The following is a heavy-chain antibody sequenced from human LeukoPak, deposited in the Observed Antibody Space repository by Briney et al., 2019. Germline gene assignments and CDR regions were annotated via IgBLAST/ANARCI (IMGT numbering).Heavy chain of an antibody. Sequence: PGGSLRLSCAASGFTFSYYGMNWVRQAPGKGLEWVSYISSSRSSVYYADSVQGRFSISRDNANSSLYLQMNSLRVEDTAVYYCARDGYNGSYSPRYFDLWGRGSLVTVSS. D-gene: IGHD1-26*01. V-gene: IGHV3-48*04. CDR2: ISSSRSSV. CDR3: ARDGYNGSYSPRYFDL. J-gene: IGHJ2*01. CDR1: GFTFSYYG.